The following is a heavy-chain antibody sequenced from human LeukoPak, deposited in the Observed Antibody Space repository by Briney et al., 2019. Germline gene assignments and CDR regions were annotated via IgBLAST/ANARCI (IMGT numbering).Heavy chain of an antibody. CDR3: TTDALPSPSFDI. CDR1: GYSLTEVS. CDR2: FDPEDGET. Sequence: ASVTVSCKVSGYSLTEVSMHWVRQAPGKGLEWMGGFDPEDGETIYAQRFQGRVTMTEDTSTDTAYMELSSLSSADTAVYYCTTDALPSPSFDIWGQGTMVTVSS. D-gene: IGHD3-10*01. J-gene: IGHJ3*02. V-gene: IGHV1-24*01.